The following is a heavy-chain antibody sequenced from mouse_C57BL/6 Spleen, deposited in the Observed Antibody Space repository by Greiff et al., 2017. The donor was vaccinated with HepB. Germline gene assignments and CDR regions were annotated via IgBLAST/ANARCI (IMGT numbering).Heavy chain of an antibody. D-gene: IGHD1-1*01. V-gene: IGHV1-50*01. Sequence: QVQLQQPGAELVKPGASVKLSCKASGYTFTSYWMQWVKQRPGQGLEWIGEIDPSDSYTNYNQKFKGKATLTVDTSSSTAYMQLSSLTSEDSAVYYCARGDRSGAMDYWGQGTSVTVSS. J-gene: IGHJ4*01. CDR2: IDPSDSYT. CDR3: ARGDRSGAMDY. CDR1: GYTFTSYW.